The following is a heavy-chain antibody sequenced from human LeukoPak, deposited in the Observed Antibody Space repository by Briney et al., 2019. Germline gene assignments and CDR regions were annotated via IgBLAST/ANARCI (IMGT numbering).Heavy chain of an antibody. D-gene: IGHD4-17*01. CDR1: GGSISSSSYY. V-gene: IGHV4-39*01. CDR3: ARLPTVTFFDY. J-gene: IGHJ4*02. Sequence: PSETLSLTCTVSGGSISSSSYYWGWIRQPPGKGLEWIGSIYYSVSTYYNPSLKSRVTISVDTSKNQFSLKLSSVTAADTAVYYCARLPTVTFFDYWGQGTLVTVSS. CDR2: IYYSVST.